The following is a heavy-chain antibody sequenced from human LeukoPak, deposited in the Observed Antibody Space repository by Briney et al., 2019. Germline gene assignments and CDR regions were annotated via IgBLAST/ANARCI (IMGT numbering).Heavy chain of an antibody. CDR1: GGSFSSGSYY. D-gene: IGHD3-10*01. V-gene: IGHV4-61*01. J-gene: IGHJ3*02. Sequence: PSETLSLTCTVSGGSFSSGSYYWSWIRQPPGTGLEWIGYIYYSGSTNYNPSLKSRVTISVDTSKNQFSLKLSSVTAADTAVYYCARERGYYGSGSHNDAFDIWGQGTMVTVPS. CDR3: ARERGYYGSGSHNDAFDI. CDR2: IYYSGST.